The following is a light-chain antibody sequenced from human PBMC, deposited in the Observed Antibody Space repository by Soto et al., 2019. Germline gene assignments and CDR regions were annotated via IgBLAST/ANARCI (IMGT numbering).Light chain of an antibody. Sequence: EVVLTQSPGTLSLSPGERATLSCRDSQSVSSTYLAWYQQRPGQAPRLLIYGASTRATDIPDRISGSGSGTDFTLTVSRLEPEDFAVYYCQHYGSTPWSFGQGTKVEIK. J-gene: IGKJ1*01. V-gene: IGKV3-20*01. CDR2: GAS. CDR3: QHYGSTPWS. CDR1: QSVSSTY.